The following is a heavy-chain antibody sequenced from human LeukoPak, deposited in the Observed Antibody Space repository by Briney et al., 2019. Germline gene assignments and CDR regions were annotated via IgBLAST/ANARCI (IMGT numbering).Heavy chain of an antibody. D-gene: IGHD3-16*01. CDR1: GFSFSNYA. V-gene: IGHV3-23*01. CDR3: GSLRLL. Sequence: GWSLRLSCVASGFSFSNYAMMWVRQAPGKGLEWVSGISGSGDNTKYADSVKGRFTISRDNSKNTLYLQLNSLKAEDTAVYYCGSLRLLWGQGTLVTVSS. CDR2: ISGSGDNT. J-gene: IGHJ4*02.